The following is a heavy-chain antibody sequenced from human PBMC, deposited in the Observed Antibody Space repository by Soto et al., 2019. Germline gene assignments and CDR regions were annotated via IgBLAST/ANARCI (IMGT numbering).Heavy chain of an antibody. V-gene: IGHV1-69*06. D-gene: IGHD2-15*01. CDR3: ARGYCSGGSCYSIRYYYYGMDV. J-gene: IGHJ6*02. CDR2: IIPIFGTA. CDR1: GGSFSSYA. Sequence: ASVKVSCKASGGSFSSYAISWVRQAPGQGLEWMGGIIPIFGTANYAQKFQGRVTITADKSTSTAYMELSSLRSEDTAVYYCARGYCSGGSCYSIRYYYYGMDVWGQGTTVTVSS.